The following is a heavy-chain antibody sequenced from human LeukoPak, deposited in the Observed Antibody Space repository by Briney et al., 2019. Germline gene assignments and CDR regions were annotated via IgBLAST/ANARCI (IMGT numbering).Heavy chain of an antibody. Sequence: SETLSLTCTVSGGSISSGDYYWSWIRLPSGKGLEWIGYIYYSGSTYYNPSLKSRVTISVDTSKNQFSLKLSSVTAADTVVYYCAGSTVTQASCDYWGQGTLVTVSS. CDR3: AGSTVTQASCDY. CDR1: GGSISSGDYY. V-gene: IGHV4-30-4*01. J-gene: IGHJ4*02. CDR2: IYYSGST. D-gene: IGHD4-11*01.